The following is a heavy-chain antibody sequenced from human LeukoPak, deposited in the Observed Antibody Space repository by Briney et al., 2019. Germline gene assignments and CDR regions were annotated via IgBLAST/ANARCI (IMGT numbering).Heavy chain of an antibody. V-gene: IGHV3-48*04. J-gene: IGHJ3*02. Sequence: PGGSLRLSCAASGFTFSSYSMNWVRQAPGKGLEGVSYISSGSSSIYYADSVKGRLTISRDNANNSLWLQMNSLRADDTAVYYCARGRGAGRSAFDIWGQGTMVTVSS. CDR1: GFTFSSYS. D-gene: IGHD1-14*01. CDR3: ARGRGAGRSAFDI. CDR2: ISSGSSSI.